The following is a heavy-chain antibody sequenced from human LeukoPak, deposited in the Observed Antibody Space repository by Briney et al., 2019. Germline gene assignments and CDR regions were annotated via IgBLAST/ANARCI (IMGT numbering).Heavy chain of an antibody. Sequence: SETLSLTCTVSGSSISSSSYYWGWIRQPPGKGLEWIGSIYYSGSTHYNPSLKSRVTISVDTSKNQFSLKLSSVTAADTAVYYCARHRVISRLFDYWGQGTLVTVSS. CDR3: ARHRVISRLFDY. V-gene: IGHV4-39*01. D-gene: IGHD3-22*01. CDR1: GSSISSSSYY. CDR2: IYYSGST. J-gene: IGHJ4*02.